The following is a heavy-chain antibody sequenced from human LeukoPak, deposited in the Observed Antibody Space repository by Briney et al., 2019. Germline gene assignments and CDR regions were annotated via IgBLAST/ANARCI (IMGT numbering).Heavy chain of an antibody. J-gene: IGHJ4*02. CDR2: ISGSSSSYI. Sequence: PGGSLRLPCAASGFTFSRYSMNWGRQAPGEGLEWVSSISGSSSSYIYYADSLKGRFTISRDNAKNPLYLQMHSLRAEDTAVYYCARDFYDTSGYYYDYWGQGTLVTVSS. V-gene: IGHV3-21*01. CDR3: ARDFYDTSGYYYDY. CDR1: GFTFSRYS. D-gene: IGHD3-22*01.